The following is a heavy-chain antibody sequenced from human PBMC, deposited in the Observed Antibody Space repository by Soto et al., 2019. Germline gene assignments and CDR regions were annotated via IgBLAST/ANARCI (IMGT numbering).Heavy chain of an antibody. CDR2: IWYDGSNK. Sequence: GGSLRLSCAASGFTFSSYGMHWVRQAPGKGLEWVAVIWYDGSNKYYADSVKGRFTISRDNSKNTLYLQMNSLRAEDTAVYYCARDFSSWYPYYFDYWGQGTLVTVSS. CDR3: ARDFSSWYPYYFDY. CDR1: GFTFSSYG. D-gene: IGHD6-13*01. J-gene: IGHJ4*02. V-gene: IGHV3-33*01.